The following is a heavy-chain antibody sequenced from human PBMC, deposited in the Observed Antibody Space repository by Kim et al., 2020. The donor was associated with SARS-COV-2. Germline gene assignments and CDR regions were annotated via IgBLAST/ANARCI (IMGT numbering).Heavy chain of an antibody. Sequence: ASVKVSCKASGYTFTSYAMHWVRQAPGQRLEWMGWINAGNGNTKYSQKFQGRVTITRDTSASTAYMELSSLRSEDTAVYYCASRYSSGWQGEYFQHWGQGTLVTVSS. CDR2: INAGNGNT. CDR3: ASRYSSGWQGEYFQH. CDR1: GYTFTSYA. V-gene: IGHV1-3*01. J-gene: IGHJ1*01. D-gene: IGHD6-19*01.